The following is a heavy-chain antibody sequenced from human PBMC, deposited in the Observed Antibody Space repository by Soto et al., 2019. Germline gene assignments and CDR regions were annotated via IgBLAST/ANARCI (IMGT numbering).Heavy chain of an antibody. J-gene: IGHJ3*02. Sequence: EVQLVESGGGLVQPGRSLRLSCAASGFTFDDYAMHWVRQAPGKGLEWVSSINWNSGNIDYADSVKGRFTISRDNAKNSLYLQMNSLTAEDTALYYCAKGTCGYLYVFDIWGQGTMVTVSS. CDR1: GFTFDDYA. CDR3: AKGTCGYLYVFDI. D-gene: IGHD5-12*01. V-gene: IGHV3-9*01. CDR2: INWNSGNI.